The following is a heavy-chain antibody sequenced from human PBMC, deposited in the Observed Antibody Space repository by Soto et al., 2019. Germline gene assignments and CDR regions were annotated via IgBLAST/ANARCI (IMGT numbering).Heavy chain of an antibody. CDR3: ARRGSGSYYDY. D-gene: IGHD1-26*01. CDR1: GFTFSSYA. J-gene: IGHJ4*02. V-gene: IGHV3-23*01. Sequence: EVQLLESGGGLVQPGGSLRLSCAASGFTFSSYAMGWVRQAPGKGLEWVSAISGSGDSTYYADSVKGRFTTSRDNSKNTLYLQMNSLRAEDTAVYYCARRGSGSYYDYWGQGTLVTVSS. CDR2: ISGSGDST.